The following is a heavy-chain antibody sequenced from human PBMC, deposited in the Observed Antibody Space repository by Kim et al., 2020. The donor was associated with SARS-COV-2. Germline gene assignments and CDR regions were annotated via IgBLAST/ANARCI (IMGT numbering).Heavy chain of an antibody. CDR3: ARARALVRGAISGFDI. J-gene: IGHJ3*02. CDR1: GFTFSSSW. CDR2: IKEDGRTE. V-gene: IGHV3-7*03. Sequence: GGSLRLSCAASGFTFSSSWMTWVRQAPGKGLEWVANIKEDGRTEYYVDSVKGRFTISRDNAQNSLYLQMNSLRTEDTAIYFCARARALVRGAISGFDIWGQGTTVTVSS. D-gene: IGHD3-10*01.